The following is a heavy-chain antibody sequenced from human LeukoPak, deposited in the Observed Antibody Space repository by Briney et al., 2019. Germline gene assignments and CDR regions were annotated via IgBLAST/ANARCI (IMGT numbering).Heavy chain of an antibody. Sequence: RAGESLKISCKTSGYSFTTYWIGWVRQVPGQGLEWMGVIYPGDSDTRYSPSFQGQVTISVDKSSTTSYLQWTSLKASDTAMYYCARRSLITQTQSDAFDVWGQGTMVIVS. CDR2: IYPGDSDT. J-gene: IGHJ3*01. CDR1: GYSFTTYW. CDR3: ARRSLITQTQSDAFDV. D-gene: IGHD5-24*01. V-gene: IGHV5-51*01.